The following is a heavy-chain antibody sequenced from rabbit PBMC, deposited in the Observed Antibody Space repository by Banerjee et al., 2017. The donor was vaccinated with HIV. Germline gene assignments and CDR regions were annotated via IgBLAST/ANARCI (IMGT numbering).Heavy chain of an antibody. V-gene: IGHV1S40*01. CDR1: GFTISSSYY. D-gene: IGHD1-1*01. CDR3: ARADTSSSGYVDL. CDR2: IYPDYGTT. Sequence: QSLEESGGDLVKPGASLTLTCTASGFTISSSYYMCWVRQAPGKGLEWIAYIYPDYGTTNYASWAKGRFTISKTSSTTVTLQMTSLTAADTATYFCARADTSSSGYVDLWGPGTLVTVS. J-gene: IGHJ4*01.